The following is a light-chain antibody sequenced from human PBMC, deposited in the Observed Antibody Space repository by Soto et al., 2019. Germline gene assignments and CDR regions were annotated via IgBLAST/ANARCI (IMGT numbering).Light chain of an antibody. Sequence: DIQMTQSPSSLSASVGDRVTITCRASQSISSYLNWYQQKPGKAPKLLIYKASSLESGVQSRFSGSGSGTEFTLTIRSLQPDDFATYYCKHYNSYSEAFGQGTKVDIK. J-gene: IGKJ1*01. V-gene: IGKV1-5*03. CDR2: KAS. CDR3: KHYNSYSEA. CDR1: QSISSY.